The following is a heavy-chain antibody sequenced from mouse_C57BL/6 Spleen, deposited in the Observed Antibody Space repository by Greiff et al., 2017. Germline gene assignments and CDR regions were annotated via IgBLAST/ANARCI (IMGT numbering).Heavy chain of an antibody. J-gene: IGHJ1*03. V-gene: IGHV5-9*01. CDR3: ARLGRGYFDV. D-gene: IGHD4-1*01. CDR1: GFTFSSYT. CDR2: ISGGGGNT. Sequence: EVMLVESGGGLVKPGGSLKLSCAASGFTFSSYTMSWVRQTPEKGLERVATISGGGGNTYYPDSVKGRFTISRDNAKNTLYLQMSSLRSEDTAMYCSARLGRGYFDVWGTGTTVTVYS.